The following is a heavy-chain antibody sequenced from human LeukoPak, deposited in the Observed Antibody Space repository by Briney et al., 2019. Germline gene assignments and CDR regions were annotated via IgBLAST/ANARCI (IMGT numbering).Heavy chain of an antibody. CDR1: GYTFSACY. Sequence: ASVKVSCKASGYTFSACYMHWVRQAPGHGLEWMGRIRPNTGATNYAQRFQGRVAVTWDTSISTVYMELSRLRSDDTAMYYCTSYNVELGPDFWGQGTLVTVSS. V-gene: IGHV1-2*06. D-gene: IGHD1-7*01. J-gene: IGHJ4*02. CDR3: TSYNVELGPDF. CDR2: IRPNTGAT.